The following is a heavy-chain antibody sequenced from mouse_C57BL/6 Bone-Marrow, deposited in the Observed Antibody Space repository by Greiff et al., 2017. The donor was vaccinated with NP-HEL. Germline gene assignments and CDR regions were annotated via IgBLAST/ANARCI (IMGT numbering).Heavy chain of an antibody. CDR1: GYAFSSSW. D-gene: IGHD3-2*02. J-gene: IGHJ2*01. V-gene: IGHV1-82*01. Sequence: VQLQQSGPELVKPGASVKISCKASGYAFSSSWMNWVKQRPGKGLEWIGRIYPGDGDTNYNGKFKGKATLTADKSSSTAYMQLSSLTSEDSAVYFCARRTAQATLDYWGQGTTLTVSS. CDR2: IYPGDGDT. CDR3: ARRTAQATLDY.